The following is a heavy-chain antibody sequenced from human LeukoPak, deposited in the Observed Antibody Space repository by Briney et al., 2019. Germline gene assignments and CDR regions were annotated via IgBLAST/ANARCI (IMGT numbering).Heavy chain of an antibody. J-gene: IGHJ4*02. CDR1: GFTFSSHA. V-gene: IGHV3-23*01. Sequence: GGSLRLSCAASGFTFSSHAMSWVRQAPGKGLEWVSDISGSGRGGSTHYADSVKGRFTISRDNAKNSLYLQMNNLRAEDTAVYYCARDYQDSRGYYYFDYWGQGTLVTVSS. CDR3: ARDYQDSRGYYYFDY. D-gene: IGHD3-22*01. CDR2: ISGSGRGGST.